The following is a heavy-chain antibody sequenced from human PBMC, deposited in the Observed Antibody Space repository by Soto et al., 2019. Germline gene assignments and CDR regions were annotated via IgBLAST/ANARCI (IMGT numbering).Heavy chain of an antibody. CDR2: ISCSGGSI. CDR3: ARGGSLRCFFP. V-gene: IGHV3-23*04. CDR1: GFIFSSYA. J-gene: IGHJ5*02. Sequence: EVQLVDSGGGLVQPGGSLRLSCAASGFIFSSYAMSWVRQAPGKGLQWVSVISCSGGSIYYADSVKGRFTISRDNSRNTLYLQMSSLRAEATAVYYCARGGSLRCFFPWGEGTLVTVSA. D-gene: IGHD4-17*01.